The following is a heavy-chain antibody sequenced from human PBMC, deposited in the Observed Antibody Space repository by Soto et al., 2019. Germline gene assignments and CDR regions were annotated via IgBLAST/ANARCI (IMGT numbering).Heavy chain of an antibody. CDR3: ARTNVWSGYYMYYFDY. CDR1: GFSVNSSY. V-gene: IGHV3-53*01. CDR2: ILSGGST. J-gene: IGHJ4*02. D-gene: IGHD3-3*01. Sequence: HPGGSLRLSCAASGFSVNSSYMSWVRQAPGKGLEWVSVILSGGSTYYADSVKGRFYISRDDSKNMLFLRMDSLSAEDTAVYYCARTNVWSGYYMYYFDYWGQGTLVTVSS.